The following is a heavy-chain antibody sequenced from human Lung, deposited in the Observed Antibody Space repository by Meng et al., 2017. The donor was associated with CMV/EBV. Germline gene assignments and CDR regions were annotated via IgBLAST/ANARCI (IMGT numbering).Heavy chain of an antibody. V-gene: IGHV1-69*02. CDR1: GGTFSSYT. CDR2: IIPILGIA. Sequence: SXXVSXKASGGTFSSYTISWVRQAPGQGLEWMGRIIPILGIANYAQKFQGRVTITADKSTSTAYMELSSLRSEDTAVYYCARSPNAIVVVPAASWFDPWGQGXLVTVSS. D-gene: IGHD2-2*01. CDR3: ARSPNAIVVVPAASWFDP. J-gene: IGHJ5*02.